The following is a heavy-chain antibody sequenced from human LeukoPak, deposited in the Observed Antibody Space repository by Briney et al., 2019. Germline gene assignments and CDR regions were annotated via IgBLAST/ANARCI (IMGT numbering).Heavy chain of an antibody. CDR3: ARQRRGSYYIYRGWFDP. CDR1: GGTFSSYA. J-gene: IGHJ5*02. Sequence: EASVKVSCKASGGTFSSYAISWVRQAPGQGLEWMGRIIPIFGTANYAQKFQGRVTITTDESTSTAYMELSSLRSEDTAVYYCARQRRGSYYIYRGWFDPWGQGTLVTVSS. V-gene: IGHV1-69*05. CDR2: IIPIFGTA. D-gene: IGHD1-26*01.